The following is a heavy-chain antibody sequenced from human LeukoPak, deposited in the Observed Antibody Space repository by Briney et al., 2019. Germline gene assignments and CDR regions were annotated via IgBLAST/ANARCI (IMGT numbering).Heavy chain of an antibody. Sequence: GESLRISCQGSGYSFTSYWISWVRQMPGKGLEWMGRMDPSDSYTNYSPSFQGHVTISTDKSISTAYLQWSSLKASDTAMYYCARQIHAVTTGGAFDLWGQGTVVTVSS. CDR1: GYSFTSYW. CDR3: ARQIHAVTTGGAFDL. D-gene: IGHD4-17*01. J-gene: IGHJ3*01. CDR2: MDPSDSYT. V-gene: IGHV5-10-1*01.